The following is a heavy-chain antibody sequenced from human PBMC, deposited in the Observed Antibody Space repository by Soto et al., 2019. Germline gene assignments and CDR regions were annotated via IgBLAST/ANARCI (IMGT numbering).Heavy chain of an antibody. CDR3: ARGEAAARYYYYYMDV. V-gene: IGHV1-8*01. D-gene: IGHD2-2*01. Sequence: GASVKVSCKASGYTFTSYDINWVRQATGQGLEWMGWMNPNSGNTGYAQKFQGRVTMTRNTSISTAYMELSSLRSEDTAVYYCARGEAAARYYYYYMDVWGKGTTVTVSS. J-gene: IGHJ6*03. CDR2: MNPNSGNT. CDR1: GYTFTSYD.